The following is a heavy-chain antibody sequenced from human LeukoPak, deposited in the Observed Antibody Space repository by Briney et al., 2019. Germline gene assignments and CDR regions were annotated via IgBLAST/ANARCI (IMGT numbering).Heavy chain of an antibody. Sequence: PSQTLSLTCIVSGGSISSGDYYWSWIRQPPGKGLEWIGYIYYSGSTYYSPSLKSRVTISVDTSKNQFSLKLSSVTAADTAVYYCASDYYGTDAFDIWGQGTMVTVSS. CDR3: ASDYYGTDAFDI. D-gene: IGHD3-10*01. CDR2: IYYSGST. J-gene: IGHJ3*02. V-gene: IGHV4-30-4*01. CDR1: GGSISSGDYY.